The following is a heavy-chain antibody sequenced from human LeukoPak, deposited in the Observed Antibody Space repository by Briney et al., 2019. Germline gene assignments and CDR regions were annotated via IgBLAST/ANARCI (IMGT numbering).Heavy chain of an antibody. Sequence: GGSLRLSCAASGFTFSNYEMNWVRQAPGKGLEWLSYISTSGNTVYYADSVKGRFTISRDNAKKSLYLQMNSLRAEGTAVYYCARDPRYSSGWAWGRGTLVTVSS. CDR2: ISTSGNTV. V-gene: IGHV3-48*03. J-gene: IGHJ4*02. D-gene: IGHD6-19*01. CDR3: ARDPRYSSGWA. CDR1: GFTFSNYE.